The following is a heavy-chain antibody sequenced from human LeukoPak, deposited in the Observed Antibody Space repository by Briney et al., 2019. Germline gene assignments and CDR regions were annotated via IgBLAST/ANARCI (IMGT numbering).Heavy chain of an antibody. J-gene: IGHJ3*02. CDR3: ARLRPVAGYDAFDI. Sequence: SETLSLTCSVSGGSISSYYWIWIRHPPGKGLEWIGYIYYSGSTNYNPSLKSRVTMSVDTSKNQFSLKLTSVTAADTAVYYCARLRPVAGYDAFDIWGHGTMVTVSS. CDR2: IYYSGST. D-gene: IGHD6-19*01. V-gene: IGHV4-59*08. CDR1: GGSISSYY.